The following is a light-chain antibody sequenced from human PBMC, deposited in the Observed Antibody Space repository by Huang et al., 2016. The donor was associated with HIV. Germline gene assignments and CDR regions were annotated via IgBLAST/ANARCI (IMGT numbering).Light chain of an antibody. Sequence: EIILTQSPATLSLSPGERATLSCRASQSVSGSNLAWYQQKLGQAPRLLIYAASTRATGSPDRFSARGSGTDFTLTISRLEPEDFGVYYCQHYGTLFTFGQGTEVEIK. CDR1: QSVSGSN. CDR2: AAS. J-gene: IGKJ2*01. V-gene: IGKV3-20*01. CDR3: QHYGTLFT.